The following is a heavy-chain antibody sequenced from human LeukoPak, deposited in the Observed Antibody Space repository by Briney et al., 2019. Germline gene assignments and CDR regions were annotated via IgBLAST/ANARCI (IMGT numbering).Heavy chain of an antibody. D-gene: IGHD2-15*01. J-gene: IGHJ5*02. CDR3: AKSKEDCCGSFDP. CDR2: IRSTANGYAT. V-gene: IGHV3-73*01. Sequence: PGGSLRLSCAASGFTFSGSALHWVRQASGKGLEWVGRIRSTANGYATAYAASVKGRFTISRDISKNTLYLQMNSLRVEDTAVYYCAKSKEDCCGSFDPWGQGTLVTVSS. CDR1: GFTFSGSA.